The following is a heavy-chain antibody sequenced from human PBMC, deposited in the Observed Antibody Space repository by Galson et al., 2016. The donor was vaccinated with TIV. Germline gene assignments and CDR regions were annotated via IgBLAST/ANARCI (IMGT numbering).Heavy chain of an antibody. V-gene: IGHV3-9*01. Sequence: SLRLSCAASGFTFGDFAVHWVRQPPGKGLEWVSGISSNSVTLGYADSVKGRFTISRDNAKNSLCLQMSSLRAEDTALYYCTKGRGYSYGSPQDYYYGMDVWGRGTTVTVSS. CDR3: TKGRGYSYGSPQDYYYGMDV. J-gene: IGHJ6*02. CDR1: GFTFGDFA. CDR2: ISSNSVTL. D-gene: IGHD5-18*01.